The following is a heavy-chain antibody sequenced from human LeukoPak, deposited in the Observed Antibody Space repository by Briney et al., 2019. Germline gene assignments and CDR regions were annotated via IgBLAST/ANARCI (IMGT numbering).Heavy chain of an antibody. Sequence: PSETLSLTCTVSGGSISSYYWSWIRQPAGKGLEWIGRIYTSGSTNYNPSLKSRVTMSVDTSKNQFSLKLSSVTAADTAVYYCAGHGYCSSTSCPDMYYYYYGMDVWGQGTAVTVSS. J-gene: IGHJ6*02. V-gene: IGHV4-4*07. CDR2: IYTSGST. D-gene: IGHD2-2*03. CDR3: AGHGYCSSTSCPDMYYYYYGMDV. CDR1: GGSISSYY.